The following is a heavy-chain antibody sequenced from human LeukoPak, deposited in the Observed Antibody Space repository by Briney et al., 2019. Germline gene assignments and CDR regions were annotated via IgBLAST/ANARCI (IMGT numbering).Heavy chain of an antibody. CDR2: MNPNSGNT. V-gene: IGHV1-8*02. CDR1: GYTFTGYY. CDR3: ARGYRRDGYNFDY. Sequence: GASVKVSCKASGYTFTGYYMHWVRQAPGQGLEWMGWMNPNSGNTGYAQKFQGRVTMTRNTSISTAYMELSSLRSEDTAVYYCARGYRRDGYNFDYWGQGTLVTVSS. J-gene: IGHJ4*02. D-gene: IGHD5-24*01.